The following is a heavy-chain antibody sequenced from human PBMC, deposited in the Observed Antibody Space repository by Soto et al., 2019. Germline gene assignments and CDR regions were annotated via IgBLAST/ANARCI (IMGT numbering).Heavy chain of an antibody. D-gene: IGHD3-9*01. Sequence: GGSLRLSCAASGFTFSSYAMHWVRQAPGKGLEWVAVISYDGSNKYYADSVKGRFTISRDNSKNTRYLQMNSLRAEDTAVYYCARDMAGSEILTGPHYHDAFDIWGQGTMVTVSS. V-gene: IGHV3-30*03. CDR3: ARDMAGSEILTGPHYHDAFDI. CDR1: GFTFSSYA. J-gene: IGHJ3*02. CDR2: ISYDGSNK.